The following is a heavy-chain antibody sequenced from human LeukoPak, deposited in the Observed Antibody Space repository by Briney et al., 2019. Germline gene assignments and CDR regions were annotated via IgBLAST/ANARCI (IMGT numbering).Heavy chain of an antibody. CDR3: AREMRVTTVTAALGGRVDP. Sequence: ASVKVSCKASGYIFTGYYMHWVRQAPGQGLEWMGWINPNSGGTNYAQKFQGRVTMTRDTPISTAYMELSRLRSDDTAVYYCAREMRVTTVTAALGGRVDPWGQGTLVTVSS. J-gene: IGHJ5*02. V-gene: IGHV1-2*02. CDR1: GYIFTGYY. D-gene: IGHD4-17*01. CDR2: INPNSGGT.